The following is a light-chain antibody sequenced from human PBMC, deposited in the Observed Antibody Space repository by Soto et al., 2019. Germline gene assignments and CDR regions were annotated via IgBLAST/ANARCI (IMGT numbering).Light chain of an antibody. V-gene: IGLV2-14*01. J-gene: IGLJ1*01. Sequence: QSALTQPASVSGSPGQSITISCTGTSSDVGGYNYVSWYQQHPGKAPKLMIYDVSNRPSGVSNRFSGSMSGNTASLTISGLQAEDEADYYCSSYTSSSTLDYVFGTGTKLTVL. CDR3: SSYTSSSTLDYV. CDR1: SSDVGGYNY. CDR2: DVS.